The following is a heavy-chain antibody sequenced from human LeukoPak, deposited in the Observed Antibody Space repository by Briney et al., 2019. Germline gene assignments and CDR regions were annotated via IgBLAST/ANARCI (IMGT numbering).Heavy chain of an antibody. J-gene: IGHJ4*02. CDR1: GFTFSSYW. CDR2: IKQDGSEK. Sequence: QAGGSLRLSCAASGFTFSSYWMSWVRQAPGKGLEWVANIKQDGSEKYYVDSVKGRFTISRDNAKNSLYLQMNSLRAEDTAVYYCASSLLDYYDSSGYPTCPTHWGQGTLVTVSS. CDR3: ASSLLDYYDSSGYPTCPTH. V-gene: IGHV3-7*03. D-gene: IGHD3-22*01.